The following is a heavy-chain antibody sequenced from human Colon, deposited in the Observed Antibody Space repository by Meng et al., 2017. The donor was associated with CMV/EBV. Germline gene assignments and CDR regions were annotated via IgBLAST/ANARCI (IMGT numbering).Heavy chain of an antibody. CDR3: AAGGGGSSSAY. D-gene: IGHD2-15*01. CDR2: ISGNGGGT. Sequence: EVQLLVSXXGLVQXGGSLRLSCAASGFTFSSYAMSWVRQAPGKGLEWVSAISGNGGGTYYADSVKGRFTISRDNSKNTLYLQMNSLRAEDTAVYYCAAGGGGSSSAYWGQGTMVTVSS. V-gene: IGHV3-23*01. CDR1: GFTFSSYA. J-gene: IGHJ4*02.